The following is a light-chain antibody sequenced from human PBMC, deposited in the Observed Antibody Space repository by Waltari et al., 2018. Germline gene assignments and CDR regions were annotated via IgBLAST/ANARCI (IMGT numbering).Light chain of an antibody. V-gene: IGLV2-23*02. CDR3: CSYAGSSTSYV. Sequence: QSALTQPASVSGSPGQSLTISCTGTSSDVGGYNYVSWYQQHPGKAPKLMIYDVSKRPSGVSNRFSGSKSGNTASLTISGLQAEDEADYYCCSYAGSSTSYVFGTGTKVTVL. J-gene: IGLJ1*01. CDR2: DVS. CDR1: SSDVGGYNY.